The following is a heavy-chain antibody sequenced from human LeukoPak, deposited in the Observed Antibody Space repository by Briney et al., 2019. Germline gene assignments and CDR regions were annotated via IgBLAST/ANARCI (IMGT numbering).Heavy chain of an antibody. V-gene: IGHV3-73*01. CDR2: IRSTANGYAT. CDR3: TGNYYGSGSYADFDY. Sequence: GGSLRLSCAASGFTFSGSALHWVRQASGKGLEWVGRIRSTANGYATAYAASVKGRFTISRDDSKNTAYLQLDSLKTEDTAVYYCTGNYYGSGSYADFDYWGQGPLVTVSS. CDR1: GFTFSGSA. D-gene: IGHD3-10*01. J-gene: IGHJ4*02.